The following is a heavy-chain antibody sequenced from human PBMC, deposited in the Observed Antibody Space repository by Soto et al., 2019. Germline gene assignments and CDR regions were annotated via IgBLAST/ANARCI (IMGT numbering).Heavy chain of an antibody. J-gene: IGHJ6*02. Sequence: SETLSLTCTVSGCSVSGYYWSWIRQPPGKGLEWLGYIFYAGTTMYNPSVKSRVTISVDTSKNQFSLRLSSLTAADTAVYYCTRHAIIPKLQYGMDVWGQGTTVTVS. CDR2: IFYAGTT. CDR3: TRHAIIPKLQYGMDV. D-gene: IGHD1-1*01. V-gene: IGHV4-59*02. CDR1: GCSVSGYY.